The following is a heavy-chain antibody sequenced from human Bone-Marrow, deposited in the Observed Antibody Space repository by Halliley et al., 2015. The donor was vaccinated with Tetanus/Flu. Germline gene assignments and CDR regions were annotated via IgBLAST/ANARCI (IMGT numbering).Heavy chain of an antibody. Sequence: TLSLTCSVSGDSISNNLYYWGWIRQPPGKGLEWIGAIYYTGSTYYNPSLKSRVTISVDTSKNKFSLKLTSVTAADTAVYNCARHEWNDGDDWGQGTLVTISS. CDR2: IYYTGST. D-gene: IGHD1-1*01. V-gene: IGHV4-39*01. CDR3: ARHEWNDGDD. CDR1: GDSISNNLYY. J-gene: IGHJ4*02.